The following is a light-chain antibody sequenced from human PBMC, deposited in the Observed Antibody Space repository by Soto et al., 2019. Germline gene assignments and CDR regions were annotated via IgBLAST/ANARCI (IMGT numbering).Light chain of an antibody. Sequence: DIQMTQSPSSLSASVGDRITITCRASQSISRYLNWYQQKPGKPPNLLIYAASNLQSGVPSRFSGSGSGTDFTLTISSLQPEDFATYHCQHSYTSPFTFGPGTKVHI. CDR1: QSISRY. V-gene: IGKV1-39*01. J-gene: IGKJ3*01. CDR3: QHSYTSPFT. CDR2: AAS.